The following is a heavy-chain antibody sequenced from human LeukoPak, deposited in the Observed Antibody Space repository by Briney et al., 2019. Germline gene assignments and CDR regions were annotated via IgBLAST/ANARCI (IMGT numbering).Heavy chain of an antibody. J-gene: IGHJ4*02. CDR3: ASALFIAARPNY. Sequence: SVKVSCKASGGTFSSYAISWVRQAPGQGLEWMGRIIPILGIANYAQKFQGRVTMTEDTSTVTAYMELSSLRSEDTAVYYCASALFIAARPNYWGQGTLVTVSS. CDR1: GGTFSSYA. CDR2: IIPILGIA. D-gene: IGHD6-6*01. V-gene: IGHV1-69*04.